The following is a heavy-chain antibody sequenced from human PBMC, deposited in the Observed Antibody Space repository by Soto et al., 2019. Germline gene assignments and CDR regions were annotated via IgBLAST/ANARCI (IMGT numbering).Heavy chain of an antibody. CDR1: GGSISSGDYY. J-gene: IGHJ5*02. D-gene: IGHD2-2*01. V-gene: IGHV4-30-4*01. CDR3: ARGYCSSTSCYWGYGTNWFDP. Sequence: SETLSLTCTVSGGSISSGDYYWSWIRQPPGKGLEWIGYIYYSGSTYYNPSLKSRVTISVDTSENQFSLKLSSVTAADTAVYYCARGYCSSTSCYWGYGTNWFDPWGQGTPVTVSS. CDR2: IYYSGST.